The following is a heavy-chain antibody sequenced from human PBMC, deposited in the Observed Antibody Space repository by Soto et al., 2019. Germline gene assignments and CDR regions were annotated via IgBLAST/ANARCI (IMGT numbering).Heavy chain of an antibody. D-gene: IGHD2-2*01. CDR1: GFTFSSYA. Sequence: EVQLLESGGGLVQPGGSLRLSCAASGFTFSSYAMSWVRQAPGKGLEWVSAISGSGGSTYYADSVKGRFTISRNNSKNTLYLQMNSLRAEDTAVYYCAKGPQLDWYFDLWGGGTLVTVCS. CDR2: ISGSGGST. CDR3: AKGPQLDWYFDL. V-gene: IGHV3-23*01. J-gene: IGHJ2*01.